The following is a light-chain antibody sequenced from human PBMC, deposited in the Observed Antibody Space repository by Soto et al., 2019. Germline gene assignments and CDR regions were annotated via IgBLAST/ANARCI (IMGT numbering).Light chain of an antibody. CDR2: AAS. CDR3: QQYYSYPLIT. CDR1: QGISSY. Sequence: AIRMTQSPSSFSASTGDRVTITCRASQGISSYLAWYQQKPGKAPKLLIYAASTLQSGVPSRFSGSGSGTDFTLTISCLQSEDFATYYCQQYYSYPLITFGQWTRLEIK. V-gene: IGKV1-8*01. J-gene: IGKJ5*01.